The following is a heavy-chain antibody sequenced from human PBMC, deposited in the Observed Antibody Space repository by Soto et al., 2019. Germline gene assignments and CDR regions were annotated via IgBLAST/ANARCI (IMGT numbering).Heavy chain of an antibody. J-gene: IGHJ3*02. CDR3: ARLGAWVDPSVRAFDI. D-gene: IGHD1-26*01. CDR2: INPSGGST. CDR1: GYTFTSYY. Sequence: VASVKVSCKASGYTFTSYYMHWVRQAPGQGLEWMGIINPSGGSTSYAQKFQGRVTMTRDTSTSTVYMELSSLRSEDTAVYYCARLGAWVDPSVRAFDIWGQGTMVTVSS. V-gene: IGHV1-46*01.